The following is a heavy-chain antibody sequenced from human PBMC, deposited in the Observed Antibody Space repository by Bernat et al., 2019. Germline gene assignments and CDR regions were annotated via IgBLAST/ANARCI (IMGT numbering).Heavy chain of an antibody. Sequence: VQLVESGGGLVKPGGSLRLSCAASGFTITNAWMNWVRQAPGKGLEWIGSIYYSGSTYYNPSLKSRVTISVDTSKNQFSLKLSSVTAADTAVYYCARRLGQWLANVDYWGQGTLVTVSS. CDR3: ARRLGQWLANVDY. D-gene: IGHD6-19*01. V-gene: IGHV4-59*05. J-gene: IGHJ4*02. CDR2: IYYSGST. CDR1: GFTITNAW.